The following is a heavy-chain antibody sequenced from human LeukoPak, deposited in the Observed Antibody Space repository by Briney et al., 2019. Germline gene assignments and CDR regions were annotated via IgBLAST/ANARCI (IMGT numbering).Heavy chain of an antibody. CDR3: AKDSSEYNSGWYYFDY. Sequence: GGSLRLSCAASGFTFSSYGMHWVRQAPGKGLEWVAFIRYDGSNKYYADSVKGRFTISRDNSKNTLYLQMNSLRTEDTAVYYCAKDSSEYNSGWYYFDYWGQGTLVTVSS. V-gene: IGHV3-30*02. CDR2: IRYDGSNK. J-gene: IGHJ4*02. CDR1: GFTFSSYG. D-gene: IGHD6-19*01.